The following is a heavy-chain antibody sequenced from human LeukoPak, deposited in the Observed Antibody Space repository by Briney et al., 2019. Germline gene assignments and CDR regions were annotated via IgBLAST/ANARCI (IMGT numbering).Heavy chain of an antibody. V-gene: IGHV1-69*05. J-gene: IGHJ4*02. CDR2: IIPIFGTA. D-gene: IGHD5-12*01. CDR3: ARQGSEDSGYDPTFDY. Sequence: GASVKVSCKASGGTLSSYAISWVRQAPGQGLEWMGGIIPIFGTANYAQKFQGRVTITMDESTSTAYMELSSLRSEDTAVYYCARQGSEDSGYDPTFDYWDQGTLVTVSS. CDR1: GGTLSSYA.